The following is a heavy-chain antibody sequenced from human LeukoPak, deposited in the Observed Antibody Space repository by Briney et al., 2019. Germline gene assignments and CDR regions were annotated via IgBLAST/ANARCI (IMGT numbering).Heavy chain of an antibody. Sequence: GGSLRLSCAASGFTFSSYWMSWVRQAPGKGLEWVANIKQDGSEKYYVDSVKGRFTISRDNAKNSLYLQMNSLRAEDTAVYYCARSPFTYAIGRGIDYWGQGTLVTVSS. CDR2: IKQDGSEK. V-gene: IGHV3-7*01. D-gene: IGHD2-8*01. J-gene: IGHJ4*02. CDR1: GFTFSSYW. CDR3: ARSPFTYAIGRGIDY.